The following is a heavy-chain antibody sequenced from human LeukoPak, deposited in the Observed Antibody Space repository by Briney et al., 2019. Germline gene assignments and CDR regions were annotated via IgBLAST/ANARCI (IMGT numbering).Heavy chain of an antibody. D-gene: IGHD3-22*01. CDR1: GFTFGSYW. J-gene: IGHJ3*02. CDR3: ARGSRPNYFDTMNI. Sequence: TGGSLRLSCAASGFTFGSYWMSWVRQAPGKGLEGVANIKQDGSEKYNVDSVKGRFTISRDNAKNSVYLQMNSLTTEDTAVYYCARGSRPNYFDTMNIWGQGTMVTISS. CDR2: IKQDGSEK. V-gene: IGHV3-7*01.